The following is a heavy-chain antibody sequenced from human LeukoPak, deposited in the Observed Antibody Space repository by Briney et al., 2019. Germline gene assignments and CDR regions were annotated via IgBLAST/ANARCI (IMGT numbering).Heavy chain of an antibody. D-gene: IGHD5-18*01. CDR3: ARRGYSYGYPLVAFDI. V-gene: IGHV4-34*01. CDR2: INHSGST. CDR1: GGSFSGYY. Sequence: SETLSLTCAVYGGSFSGYYWSWIRQPPGKGLEWIGEINHSGSTNYNPSLKSRVTISVDTSKNQFSLKLSSVTAADTAVYYCARRGYSYGYPLVAFDIWGQGTMVIVSS. J-gene: IGHJ3*02.